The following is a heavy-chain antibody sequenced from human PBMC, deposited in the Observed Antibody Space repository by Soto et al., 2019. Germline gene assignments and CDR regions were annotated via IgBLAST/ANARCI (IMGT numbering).Heavy chain of an antibody. J-gene: IGHJ5*02. CDR1: GYTFTSYG. CDR2: ISAYNGNT. Sequence: ASVKVSCKASGYTFTSYGISWVRQVPGQGLEWMGWISAYNGNTNYAQKLQGRVTMTTDTSTSTAYMELRSLRSEDTAVYYCARLKKVFWSGSWFDPWGQGTLVTVSS. V-gene: IGHV1-18*04. D-gene: IGHD3-3*01. CDR3: ARLKKVFWSGSWFDP.